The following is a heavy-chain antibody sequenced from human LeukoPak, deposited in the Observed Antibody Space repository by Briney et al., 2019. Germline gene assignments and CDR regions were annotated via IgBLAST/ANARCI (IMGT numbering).Heavy chain of an antibody. CDR1: GFTFSSYG. CDR3: AKASSNYFYYFEY. V-gene: IGHV3-33*06. D-gene: IGHD2/OR15-2a*01. CDR2: IWYDGSNK. J-gene: IGHJ4*02. Sequence: GGSLRLSCAASGFTFSSYGMHWVRQAPGKGLEWVAVIWYDGSNKYYADSVKGRFTISRDNSKNTLYLQMNSLRAEDTAVYYCAKASSNYFYYFEYWGQGTLVTVSS.